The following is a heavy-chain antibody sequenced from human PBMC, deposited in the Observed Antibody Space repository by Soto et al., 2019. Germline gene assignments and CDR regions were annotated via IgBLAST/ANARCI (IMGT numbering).Heavy chain of an antibody. Sequence: PSETLSLTCTVSGGSISSGGYYWSWIRRHPGKGLEWIGYIYYSGSTYYNPSLKSRVTISVDTSKNQFSLKLSSVTAADTAVYYCATSKDGSGSGLWDYYYYYYMDVWGKGTTVTVSS. CDR2: IYYSGST. CDR1: GGSISSGGYY. J-gene: IGHJ6*03. CDR3: ATSKDGSGSGLWDYYYYYYMDV. V-gene: IGHV4-31*03. D-gene: IGHD3-10*01.